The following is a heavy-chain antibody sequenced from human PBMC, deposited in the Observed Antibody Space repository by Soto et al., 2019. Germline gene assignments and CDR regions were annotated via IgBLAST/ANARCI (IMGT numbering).Heavy chain of an antibody. CDR3: VRGGRKYAS. V-gene: IGHV3-7*01. D-gene: IGHD6-25*01. J-gene: IGHJ5*02. CDR2: IKPDESEK. CDR1: GFTFSDSW. Sequence: EVQLVESGGGLVQPGGSLRLSCTASGFTFSDSWMTWVRQAPGKGLEWVARIKPDESEKKYADSGKGRFSISRDNAKNSMYLQRDSLRGEDKAVYYCVRGGRKYASWGQGTLVTVSS.